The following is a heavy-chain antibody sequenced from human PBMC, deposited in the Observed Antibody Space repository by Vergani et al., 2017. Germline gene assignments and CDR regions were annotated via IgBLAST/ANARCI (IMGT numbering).Heavy chain of an antibody. CDR3: ARGVGPTVVNGWGSDYFDY. CDR2: ISYDGSNK. V-gene: IGHV3-30*03. Sequence: QVQLVESGGGVVQPGRSLRLSCAASGFTFSSYGMHWVRQAPGKGLEWVAVISYDGSNKYYADSVKGRFTISRHNSKNTLYLQMNSLRAEDTAVYYCARGVGPTVVNGWGSDYFDYWGQGTLVTVSS. J-gene: IGHJ4*02. D-gene: IGHD4-23*01. CDR1: GFTFSSYG.